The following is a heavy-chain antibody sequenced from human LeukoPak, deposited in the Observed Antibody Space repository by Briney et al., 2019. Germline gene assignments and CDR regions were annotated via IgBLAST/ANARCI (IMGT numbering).Heavy chain of an antibody. CDR2: IKSKTDGGTT. V-gene: IGHV3-15*01. CDR1: GFTFSDYY. Sequence: GGSLRLSCAASGFTFSDYYMSWVRQAPGKGLEWVGRIKSKTDGGTTDYAAPVKGRFTISRDDSKNTLYLQMNSLKTEDTAVYYCTTDSDGSTSLKYGMDVWGQGTTVTVSS. D-gene: IGHD2-2*01. CDR3: TTDSDGSTSLKYGMDV. J-gene: IGHJ6*02.